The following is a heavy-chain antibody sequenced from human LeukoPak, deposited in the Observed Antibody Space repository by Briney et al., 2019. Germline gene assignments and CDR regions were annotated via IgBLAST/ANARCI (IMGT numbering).Heavy chain of an antibody. J-gene: IGHJ4*02. CDR2: MNGDGSQI. V-gene: IGHV3-7*01. CDR3: ARGYDDATDYFDY. D-gene: IGHD5-12*01. Sequence: PGGSLRLSCAASGFTFSGHWMSWVRQAPAKGLEWVAHMNGDGSQIYYMDFVKGRFTISRDNAKNSLSLQMNSLRAEDTAVYYCARGYDDATDYFDYWGQGTLVTVSS. CDR1: GFTFSGHW.